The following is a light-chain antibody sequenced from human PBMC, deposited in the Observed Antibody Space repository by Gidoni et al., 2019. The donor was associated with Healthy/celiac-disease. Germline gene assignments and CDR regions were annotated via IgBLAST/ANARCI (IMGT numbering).Light chain of an antibody. CDR2: GNS. Sequence: VLTPPPSVSVAPGQRVTISLTGSSSNIGAGYDVHWYQQLPVTAPKLLIYGNSNRPSGVPDRFSGSKSGTSASLAITGLQAEDEADYYCQSYDSSLSVVVFGGGTKLTVL. CDR1: SSNIGAGYD. J-gene: IGLJ2*01. CDR3: QSYDSSLSVVV. V-gene: IGLV1-40*01.